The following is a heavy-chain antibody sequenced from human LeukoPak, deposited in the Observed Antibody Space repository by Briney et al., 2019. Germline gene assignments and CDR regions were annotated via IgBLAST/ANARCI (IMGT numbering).Heavy chain of an antibody. CDR2: IRYDGSNE. Sequence: GRSLRLSCAASGFTFSSYGMHWVRQAPGKGLEWVAFIRYDGSNEYYADSVKGRFTISRDNSKSTLYLQMNSLRAEDTAVYYCAKDDRATWYFDYWGQGTLVTVSS. CDR3: AKDDRATWYFDY. CDR1: GFTFSSYG. J-gene: IGHJ4*02. V-gene: IGHV3-30*02. D-gene: IGHD3-10*01.